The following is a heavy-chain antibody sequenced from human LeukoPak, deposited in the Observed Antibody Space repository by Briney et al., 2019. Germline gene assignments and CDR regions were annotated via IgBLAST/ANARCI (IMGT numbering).Heavy chain of an antibody. J-gene: IGHJ6*02. V-gene: IGHV1-46*01. CDR3: ARSEGSITMVRGVIIAYYYYGMDV. D-gene: IGHD3-10*01. Sequence: ASVKVSCKASGYTFTSYYMHCVRQAPGQGLEWMGIINPSGGSTSYAQKFQGRVTMTRDTSTSTVYMALSSLRSEDTAVYYCARSEGSITMVRGVIIAYYYYGMDVWGQGTTVTVSS. CDR1: GYTFTSYY. CDR2: INPSGGST.